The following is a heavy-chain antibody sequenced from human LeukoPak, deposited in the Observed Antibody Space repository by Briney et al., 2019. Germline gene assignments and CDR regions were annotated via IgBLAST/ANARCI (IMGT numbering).Heavy chain of an antibody. CDR1: GGSFSGYY. J-gene: IGHJ4*02. D-gene: IGHD6-6*01. CDR2: INHSGST. Sequence: PSETLSLTCAVYGGSFSGYYWSWIRQPPGKGLEWIGEINHSGSTNYNPSLKSRVTISVDTSKNQFSLKLSSATAADTAVCYCAREGGAARPLDYWGQGTLVTVSS. CDR3: AREGGAARPLDY. V-gene: IGHV4-34*01.